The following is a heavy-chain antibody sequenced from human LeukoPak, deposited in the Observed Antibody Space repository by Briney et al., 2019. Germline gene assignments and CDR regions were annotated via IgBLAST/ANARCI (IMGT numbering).Heavy chain of an antibody. J-gene: IGHJ4*02. D-gene: IGHD6-19*01. V-gene: IGHV3-21*01. CDR2: ISSSSSYI. Sequence: GGSLRLSCAASGFTFSSYSMNWVRQAPGKGLEWVSSISSSSSYIYYADSVKGRFTISRDNAKNSLYLQVNSLRAEDTAVYYCARDQAVAASKTSCFDYWGQGTLVTVSS. CDR1: GFTFSSYS. CDR3: ARDQAVAASKTSCFDY.